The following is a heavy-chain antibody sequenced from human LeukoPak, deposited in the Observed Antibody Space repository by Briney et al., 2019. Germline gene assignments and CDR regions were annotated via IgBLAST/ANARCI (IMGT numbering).Heavy chain of an antibody. D-gene: IGHD3-9*01. CDR1: GFDFKTHS. V-gene: IGHV3-30-3*01. CDR3: ARGGREMRYIGTLTGDFFEI. Sequence: HPGGSLRLSCAASGFDFKTHSIHWVRQAPGKGLEWLAFVSYDGNTKNYTDSVKGRFSISRDTSKSTVYLQMDSLRLDDTALYYCARGGREMRYIGTLTGDFFEIWGQGTRITVSS. CDR2: VSYDGNTK. J-gene: IGHJ3*02.